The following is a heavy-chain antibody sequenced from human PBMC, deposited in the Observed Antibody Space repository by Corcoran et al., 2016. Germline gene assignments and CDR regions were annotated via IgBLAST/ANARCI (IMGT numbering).Heavy chain of an antibody. V-gene: IGHV1-69*06. J-gene: IGHJ6*02. D-gene: IGHD2-2*01. CDR3: ARGRTTQDIVVVPAAYYGRDV. CDR2: IIPIFGTA. CDR1: GGTFSSYA. Sequence: QVQLVQSGAEVKKPGSSVKVSCKASGGTFSSYAISWVRQAPGQGLEWMGGIIPIFGTANYAQKFQGRVTITADKSTSTAYMELSSLRSEDTAVYYCARGRTTQDIVVVPAAYYGRDVWGQGTTVTVSS.